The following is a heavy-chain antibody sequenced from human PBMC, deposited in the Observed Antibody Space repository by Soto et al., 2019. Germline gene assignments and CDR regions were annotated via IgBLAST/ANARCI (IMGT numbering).Heavy chain of an antibody. J-gene: IGHJ3*02. D-gene: IGHD3-16*01. Sequence: GGSLRLSCAASGFTFSSYGMHWVRQAPGKGLEWVAVISYDGSNKYYADSVKGRFTISRGNSKNTLYLQMNSLRAEDTAVYYCAPDPLYAAFDIWGQGTMVTVSS. CDR1: GFTFSSYG. CDR2: ISYDGSNK. V-gene: IGHV3-30*03. CDR3: APDPLYAAFDI.